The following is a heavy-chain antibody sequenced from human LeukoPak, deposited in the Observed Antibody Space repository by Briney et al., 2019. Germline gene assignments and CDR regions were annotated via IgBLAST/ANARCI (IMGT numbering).Heavy chain of an antibody. D-gene: IGHD2-15*01. V-gene: IGHV3-23*01. Sequence: GGSLRLSCAASGFTFSSYAMSWVRQAPGKGLEWVSAISGSGGSTYYADSVKGRFTISRDNSTNTLYLQMNSLRAEDTAVYYCASLVVVVAATENMDVWGKGTTVTVSS. CDR1: GFTFSSYA. J-gene: IGHJ6*03. CDR2: ISGSGGST. CDR3: ASLVVVVAATENMDV.